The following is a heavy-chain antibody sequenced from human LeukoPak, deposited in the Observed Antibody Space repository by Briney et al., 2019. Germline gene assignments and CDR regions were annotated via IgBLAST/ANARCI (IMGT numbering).Heavy chain of an antibody. CDR1: GGSISRYY. D-gene: IGHD3-10*01. CDR3: ARHSAPTMVRGVNYYYYYMDV. J-gene: IGHJ6*03. V-gene: IGHV4-59*08. Sequence: SETLSLTCTVSGGSISRYYWSWIRQPPGKGLEWIGYIYYSGSTNYNPSLKSRVTISVDTSKNQFSLKLSSVTAADTAVYYCARHSAPTMVRGVNYYYYYMDVWGKGTTVTVSS. CDR2: IYYSGST.